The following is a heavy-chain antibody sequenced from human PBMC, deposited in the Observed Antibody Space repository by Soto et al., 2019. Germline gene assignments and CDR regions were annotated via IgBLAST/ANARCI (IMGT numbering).Heavy chain of an antibody. CDR3: ASLTVDAFDI. CDR2: INPNSGGT. D-gene: IGHD4-17*01. Sequence: ASVKVSCKASGYTCTVYYMHCVRQSPVQGLEWMGWINPNSGGTNYAQKFQGRVTMTRDTSISTAYMELSRLRSDDTAVYYCASLTVDAFDIWGQGTMVTVSS. J-gene: IGHJ3*02. V-gene: IGHV1-2*02. CDR1: GYTCTVYY.